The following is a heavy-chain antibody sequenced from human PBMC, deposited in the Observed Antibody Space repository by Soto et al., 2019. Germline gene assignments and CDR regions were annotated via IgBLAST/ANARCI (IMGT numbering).Heavy chain of an antibody. CDR3: AHRGPKGAGAFDI. CDR2: IYWDDEK. CDR1: GYSLSISGVG. Sequence: QITLKESGPTLVKPTQTLTLTCTVSGYSLSISGVGVGWIRQPPGKALEWVGIIYWDDEKHYSPSLKTRLTITKDTSKNQVVRTMTDMDPVDTATYYCAHRGPKGAGAFDIWGQGTMVTVSS. J-gene: IGHJ3*02. D-gene: IGHD6-13*01. V-gene: IGHV2-5*02.